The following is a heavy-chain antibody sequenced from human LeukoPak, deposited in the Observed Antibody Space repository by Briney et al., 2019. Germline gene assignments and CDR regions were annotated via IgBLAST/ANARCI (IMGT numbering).Heavy chain of an antibody. CDR3: AATRGGWYGNWFDP. CDR1: GGSISSYY. J-gene: IGHJ5*02. V-gene: IGHV4-4*07. CDR2: IYTSGTT. D-gene: IGHD6-19*01. Sequence: SETLSLTCTVSGGSISSYYWTWIRQPAGKGLEWIGRIYTSGTTNYNPSLKSRVTISVDTSKNHFSLRLSSVTAADTAVYYCAATRGGWYGNWFDPWGQGTLVTVSS.